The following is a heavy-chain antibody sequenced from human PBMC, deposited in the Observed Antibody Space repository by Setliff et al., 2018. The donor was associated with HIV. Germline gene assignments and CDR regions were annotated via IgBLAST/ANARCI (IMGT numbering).Heavy chain of an antibody. Sequence: PSETLSLTCAVSGYSISSGYYWAWIRQSPGKGLDWIGSIHHSGTTYYNPSLKSRVTISVDTTTNQVSLQVNSDTKYNPSFQGHVSISADRSIGTTYLQWSSLRASDTAMYYCAKAGGDSWGQGTLVTVSS. CDR2: IHHSGTT. CDR1: GYSISSGYY. V-gene: IGHV4-38-2*01. D-gene: IGHD3-10*01. CDR3: VSISADRSIGTTYLQWSSLRASDTAMYYCAKAGGDS. J-gene: IGHJ5*01.